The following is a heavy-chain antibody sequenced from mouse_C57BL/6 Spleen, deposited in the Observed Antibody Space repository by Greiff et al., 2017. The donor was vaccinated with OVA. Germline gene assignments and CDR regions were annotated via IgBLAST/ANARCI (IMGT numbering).Heavy chain of an antibody. J-gene: IGHJ2*01. CDR3: ARVGYSNYVIDY. V-gene: IGHV1-55*01. D-gene: IGHD2-5*01. CDR2: IYPGSGST. CDR1: GYTFTSYW. Sequence: QVQLQQSGAELVKPGASVKMSCKASGYTFTSYWITWVKQRPGQGLEWIGDIYPGSGSTNYNEKFKSKATLTVDTSSSTAYMQLSSLTSEDSAVYYCARVGYSNYVIDYWGQGTTLTVSS.